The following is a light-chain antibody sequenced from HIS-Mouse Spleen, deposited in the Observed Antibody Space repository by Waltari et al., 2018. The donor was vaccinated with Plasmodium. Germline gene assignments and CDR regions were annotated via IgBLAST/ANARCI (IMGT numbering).Light chain of an antibody. CDR1: QSVSSN. CDR3: QQYNNWSFT. J-gene: IGKJ3*01. CDR2: GAS. Sequence: EIVMTQSPATLSVSPGDRATLSGRASQSVSSNLAWYQQKPGQAPRLLIYGASTRATGIPARFSGSGSGTEFTLTISSLQSEDFAVYYCQQYNNWSFTFGPGTKVDIK. V-gene: IGKV3-15*01.